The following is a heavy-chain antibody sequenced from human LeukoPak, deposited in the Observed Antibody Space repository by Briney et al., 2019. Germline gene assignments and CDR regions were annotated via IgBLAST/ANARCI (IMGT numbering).Heavy chain of an antibody. V-gene: IGHV3-9*03. Sequence: GGSLRLSCAASGFIFDDYAMHWVRQAPGKGLEWVSGISWNSGKIDYADSVKGRFTISRGNAKNSLYLQMNSLRVEDMALYYCAKDRGYSSSFFEVWGQGTLVTVSS. CDR1: GFIFDDYA. CDR2: ISWNSGKI. J-gene: IGHJ4*02. CDR3: AKDRGYSSSFFEV. D-gene: IGHD6-13*01.